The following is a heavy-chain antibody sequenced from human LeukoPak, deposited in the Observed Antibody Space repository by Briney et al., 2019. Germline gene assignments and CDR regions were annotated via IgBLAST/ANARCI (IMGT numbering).Heavy chain of an antibody. V-gene: IGHV3-30*03. D-gene: IGHD2-2*01. CDR1: GFTFSVYG. Sequence: PGRSLRLSCAASGFTFSVYGMYWVRQPPGKGLEWVALISYDGTDKYHVDSVKGRFTISRDNPKNTLYLQMNSLRAEDTAVYYCASTGAKYCSSTGCYSDYWGQGTLVTVSS. J-gene: IGHJ4*02. CDR2: ISYDGTDK. CDR3: ASTGAKYCSSTGCYSDY.